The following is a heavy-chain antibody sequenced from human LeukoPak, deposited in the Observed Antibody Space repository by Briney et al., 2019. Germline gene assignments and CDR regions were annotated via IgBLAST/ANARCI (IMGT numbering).Heavy chain of an antibody. V-gene: IGHV3-23*01. Sequence: GGSLRLSCAASGVTLRNYAMTWIRQAPGKGLQWVSVISGDGESTYYADSARGRFTISRDNAKNSLYLQMNSLRAEDTAVYYCAKLEVGVTGIPNKGPAYYFDYWGQGTLVTVSS. CDR1: GVTLRNYA. D-gene: IGHD3-22*01. CDR3: AKLEVGVTGIPNKGPAYYFDY. J-gene: IGHJ4*02. CDR2: ISGDGEST.